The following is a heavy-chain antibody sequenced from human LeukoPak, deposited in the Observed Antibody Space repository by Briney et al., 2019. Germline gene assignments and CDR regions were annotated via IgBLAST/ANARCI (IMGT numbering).Heavy chain of an antibody. CDR3: ARDHYYFISGSSVDY. V-gene: IGHV3-30-3*01. CDR2: ISYDGSTK. Sequence: PGGSLRLSCAASGFTFSTYAMEWVRRAPGKRLECVAIISYDGSTKYYADSVKGRFTISRDNSKNMVYLQMSSLGAEDTAIYYCARDHYYFISGSSVDYWGQGTLVSVSS. J-gene: IGHJ4*02. CDR1: GFTFSTYA. D-gene: IGHD3-10*01.